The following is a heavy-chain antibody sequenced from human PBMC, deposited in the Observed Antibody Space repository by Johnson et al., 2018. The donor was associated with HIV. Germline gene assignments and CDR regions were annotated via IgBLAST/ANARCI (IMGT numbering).Heavy chain of an antibody. D-gene: IGHD3-10*01. CDR1: GFTFDDFA. CDR2: VNSGGTT. J-gene: IGHJ3*02. Sequence: VQLVESGGGLVQPGRSLRLSCAASGFTFDDFAMHWVRQAPGKGLEWVSVVNSGGTTYYAGSVRGRFTVSRDNSKNSLYLQLNSLRAEDTAVYYCARKGLVWFGWAFDIWGQGTMVTVSS. CDR3: ARKGLVWFGWAFDI. V-gene: IGHV3-66*01.